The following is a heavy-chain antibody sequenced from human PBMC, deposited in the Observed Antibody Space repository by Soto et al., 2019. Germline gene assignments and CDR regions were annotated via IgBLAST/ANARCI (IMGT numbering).Heavy chain of an antibody. V-gene: IGHV3-53*01. CDR3: ATDSSSGYYRNAFDI. Sequence: EVQLVESGGGLIQPGGSLRLSCAASGFTVSSNYMSWVRQAPGKGLEWVSVMYSGGSTYYADSVKGRLTISRDNSKNTLYLQMNSLRAEDTAVYYCATDSSSGYYRNAFDIWGHGTMVTVSS. J-gene: IGHJ3*02. D-gene: IGHD3-22*01. CDR2: MYSGGST. CDR1: GFTVSSNY.